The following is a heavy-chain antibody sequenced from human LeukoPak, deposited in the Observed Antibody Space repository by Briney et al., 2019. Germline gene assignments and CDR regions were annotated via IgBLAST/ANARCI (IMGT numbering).Heavy chain of an antibody. Sequence: ASVKVSCKASGYTFTSYYMHWVRQAPGQGLEWMGIINPSGGSTSYTQKFQGRVTMTRDTSTSTVYMELSSLRSEDTAVYYCARDGPLAYFDYWGQGTLVTVSS. CDR2: INPSGGST. CDR3: ARDGPLAYFDY. CDR1: GYTFTSYY. V-gene: IGHV1-46*01. J-gene: IGHJ4*02. D-gene: IGHD2-15*01.